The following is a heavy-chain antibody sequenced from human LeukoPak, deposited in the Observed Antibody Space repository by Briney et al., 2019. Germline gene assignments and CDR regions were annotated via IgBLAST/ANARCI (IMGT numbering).Heavy chain of an antibody. CDR3: ARDGYDYGDYV. J-gene: IGHJ4*02. Sequence: GGSLRLSCAASGFTFSSYWVSWVRQAPGKGLEWVANIKQDGSEKYYVDSVKGRFTISRDNAKNSLYLQMNSLRAEDTAVYYCARDGYDYGDYVWGQGTLVTVSS. V-gene: IGHV3-7*01. CDR1: GFTFSSYW. CDR2: IKQDGSEK. D-gene: IGHD4-17*01.